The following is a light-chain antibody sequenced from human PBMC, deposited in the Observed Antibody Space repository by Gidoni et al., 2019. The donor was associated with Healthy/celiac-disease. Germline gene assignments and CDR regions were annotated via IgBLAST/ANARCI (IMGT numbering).Light chain of an antibody. Sequence: AIRMTQSPSSLSASTGDRVTITCRASQGISSYLAWYQQKPGKAPKLLIYAASTLQSGVPSRFGGSGSGTDFPLTISCLQSEDFATYYCQQYYSYPGTFGQGTKVEIK. CDR2: AAS. J-gene: IGKJ1*01. CDR1: QGISSY. V-gene: IGKV1-8*01. CDR3: QQYYSYPGT.